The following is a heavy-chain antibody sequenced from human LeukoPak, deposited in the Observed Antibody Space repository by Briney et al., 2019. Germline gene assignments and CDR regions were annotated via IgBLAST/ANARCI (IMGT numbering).Heavy chain of an antibody. CDR2: ISAYNGNT. Sequence: ASVGVSCKASGYTFTSYGISWVRQAPGQGLEWMGWISAYNGNTNYAQKLQGRVTMTTDTSTSTAYMELRSLRSDDTAVYYCARDGPPYCSGGSCYYVAWGQGTLVTVSS. V-gene: IGHV1-18*01. D-gene: IGHD2-15*01. J-gene: IGHJ5*02. CDR3: ARDGPPYCSGGSCYYVA. CDR1: GYTFTSYG.